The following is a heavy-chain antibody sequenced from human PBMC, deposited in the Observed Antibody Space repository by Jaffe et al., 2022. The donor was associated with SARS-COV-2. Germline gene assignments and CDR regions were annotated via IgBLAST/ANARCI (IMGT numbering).Heavy chain of an antibody. CDR1: GFTFSSYG. D-gene: IGHD2-8*01. V-gene: IGHV3-30*18. J-gene: IGHJ4*02. Sequence: QVQLVESGGGVVQPGRSLRLSCAASGFTFSSYGMHWVRQAPGKGLEWVAVISYDGSNKYYADSVKGRFTISRDNSKNTLYLQMNSLRAEDTAVYYCAKSPGGLVYDYEPIDYWGQGTLVTVSS. CDR3: AKSPGGLVYDYEPIDY. CDR2: ISYDGSNK.